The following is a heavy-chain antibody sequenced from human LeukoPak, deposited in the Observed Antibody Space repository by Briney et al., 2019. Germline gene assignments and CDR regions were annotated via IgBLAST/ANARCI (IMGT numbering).Heavy chain of an antibody. J-gene: IGHJ5*02. D-gene: IGHD6-19*01. V-gene: IGHV1-24*01. CDR3: VGLGYSSVGADWFDP. CDR2: FDPEDGET. Sequence: ASVKVSCKVSGYTLTELSMHWVGQDPGKGLEWMGGFDPEDGETIYAQKFQGRVTMTEDTSTDTAYMELSSLRSEDTAVYYCVGLGYSSVGADWFDPWGQGTLVTVSS. CDR1: GYTLTELS.